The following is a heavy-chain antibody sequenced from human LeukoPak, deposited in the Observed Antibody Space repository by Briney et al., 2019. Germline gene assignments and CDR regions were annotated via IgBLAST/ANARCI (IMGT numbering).Heavy chain of an antibody. CDR3: ARDTRIRGQQPIDY. CDR1: GFTFTKYW. Sequence: GGSLRLSCSASGFTFTKYWMSWIRQVPGQGLEWVANINQDGSQKFYVDSVEGRFTNSRDNAKNSLYLQMNSLRAEDTAVYYCARDTRIRGQQPIDYWGQGTLVTVSS. J-gene: IGHJ4*02. D-gene: IGHD6-13*01. CDR2: INQDGSQK. V-gene: IGHV3-7*01.